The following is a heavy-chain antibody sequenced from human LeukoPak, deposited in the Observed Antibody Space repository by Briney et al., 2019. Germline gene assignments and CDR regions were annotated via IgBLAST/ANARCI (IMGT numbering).Heavy chain of an antibody. CDR1: GFTFDDYA. D-gene: IGHD1-26*01. CDR2: ISWNSGSI. Sequence: PGRSLRLSCAASGFTFDDYAMHWVRQAPGKGLEWVSGISWNSGSIGYADSVKGRFTISRDNAKNSLYLQMNSLRAEDTALYYCAKSPVGATGYYYYYMDVWGKGTTVTVSS. V-gene: IGHV3-9*01. CDR3: AKSPVGATGYYYYYMDV. J-gene: IGHJ6*03.